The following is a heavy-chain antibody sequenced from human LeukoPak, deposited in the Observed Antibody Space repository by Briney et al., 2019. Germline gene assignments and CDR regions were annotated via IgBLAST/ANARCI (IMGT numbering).Heavy chain of an antibody. CDR2: IKQDGIEK. Sequence: PGGSLRLSCAASGFTFSSYTMTWVRQASGKGLEWVANIKQDGIEKYYVDSVKGRFTISRDNAKNSLFLQMDSLSAEDAAVYYCARITTRYFDYWGQGTLVSVCS. J-gene: IGHJ4*02. D-gene: IGHD1-1*01. V-gene: IGHV3-7*05. CDR3: ARITTRYFDY. CDR1: GFTFSSYT.